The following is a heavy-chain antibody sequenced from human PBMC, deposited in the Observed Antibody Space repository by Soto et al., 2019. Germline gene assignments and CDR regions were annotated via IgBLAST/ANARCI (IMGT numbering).Heavy chain of an antibody. CDR1: GGSISSSSYY. J-gene: IGHJ4*02. V-gene: IGHV4-39*01. CDR3: ARPYGDYSASQYYFDY. D-gene: IGHD4-17*01. Sequence: SETLSLTCTVSGGSISSSSYYWGWIRQPPGKGLEWIGSIYYSGSTYYNPSLKSRVTISVDTSKNQFSLKLSSVTAADTAVYYCARPYGDYSASQYYFDYWGQGTLVT. CDR2: IYYSGST.